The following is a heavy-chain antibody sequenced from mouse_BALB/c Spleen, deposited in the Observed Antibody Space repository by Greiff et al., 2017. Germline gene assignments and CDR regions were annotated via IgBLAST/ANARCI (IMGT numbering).Heavy chain of an antibody. CDR1: GYSITSGYY. J-gene: IGHJ2*01. CDR3: ARDLNSLLRLEATGFDD. Sequence: ESGPGLVKPSQSLSLTCSVTGYSITSGYYWNWIRQFPGNKLEWMGYISYDGSNNYNPSLKNRISITRDTSKNQFFLKLNSVTTEDTATYYCARDLNSLLRLEATGFDDWGQGTTLTVSS. CDR2: ISYDGSN. V-gene: IGHV3-6*02. D-gene: IGHD1-2*01.